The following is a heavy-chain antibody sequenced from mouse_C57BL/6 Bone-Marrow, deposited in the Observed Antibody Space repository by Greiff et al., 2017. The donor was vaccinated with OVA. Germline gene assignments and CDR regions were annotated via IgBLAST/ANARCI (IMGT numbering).Heavy chain of an antibody. J-gene: IGHJ1*03. CDR2: FHPYNDDT. D-gene: IGHD1-1*01. Sequence: VQVVESGAELVKPGASVKMSCKASGYTFTTYPIEWMKQNHGKSLEWIGNFHPYNDDTKYNEKFKGKATLTVEKSSSTVYLELSRLTSDDSAVYYCARGTYYGSSYWYFDVWGTGTTVTVSS. CDR3: ARGTYYGSSYWYFDV. CDR1: GYTFTTYP. V-gene: IGHV1-47*01.